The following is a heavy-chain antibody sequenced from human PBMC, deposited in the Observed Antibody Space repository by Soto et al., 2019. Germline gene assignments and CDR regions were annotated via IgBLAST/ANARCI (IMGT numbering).Heavy chain of an antibody. Sequence: EVQLAESGGGMIQHGGSLRLSCVASGFTFSSYDMHWVRQAPGKGLEYVSSISNNGGTTYYGNSVKGRFTISRDNSKNTLYLQMGSLRAEDMAVYYCVRRVSGNYDYWGQGTLVTVSS. CDR1: GFTFSSYD. J-gene: IGHJ4*02. CDR3: VRRVSGNYDY. D-gene: IGHD1-7*01. V-gene: IGHV3-64*01. CDR2: ISNNGGTT.